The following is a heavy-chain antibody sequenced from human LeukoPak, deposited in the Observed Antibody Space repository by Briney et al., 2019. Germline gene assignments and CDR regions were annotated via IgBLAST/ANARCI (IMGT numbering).Heavy chain of an antibody. D-gene: IGHD3-3*01. Sequence: PSETLSLTCAVSGYSISSGYYWGWIRQPPGKGLEWIGSIYHSGSTYYNPSLKSRVTISVDTSKNQFSLKLSSVTAADTAVYYCARRGPYYDFWSGYCTDAFDIWGQGTMVTVSS. V-gene: IGHV4-38-2*01. CDR1: GYSISSGYY. J-gene: IGHJ3*02. CDR2: IYHSGST. CDR3: ARRGPYYDFWSGYCTDAFDI.